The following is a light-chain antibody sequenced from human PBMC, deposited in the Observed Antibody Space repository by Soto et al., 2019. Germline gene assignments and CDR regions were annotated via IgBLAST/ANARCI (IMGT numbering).Light chain of an antibody. CDR1: NIGSKS. J-gene: IGLJ2*01. CDR2: YDS. CDR3: QVWESSSDHVV. Sequence: SYELTQPPSVSVAPGKTARITCGGNNIGSKSVHWYQQKPGQAPVLVIYYDSDRPSGIPERFSGSNSVNTATLTISRVEAGDEADYYCQVWESSSDHVVFGGGTKVTVL. V-gene: IGLV3-21*01.